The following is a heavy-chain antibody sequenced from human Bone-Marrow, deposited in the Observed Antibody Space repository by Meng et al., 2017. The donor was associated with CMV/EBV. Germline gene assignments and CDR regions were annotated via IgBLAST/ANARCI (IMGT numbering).Heavy chain of an antibody. V-gene: IGHV3-53*01. CDR1: GFTVSSNY. CDR3: ARGESGYPGWFDT. Sequence: GESLKISCAASGFTVSSNYMSWGRQAPGRGLEWGSVIYSGGSTNYADSVKGRFTISRDNAKNALYLQMNSLRAEDTAVYYCARGESGYPGWFDTWGQGTLVTVSS. J-gene: IGHJ5*02. CDR2: IYSGGST. D-gene: IGHD3-22*01.